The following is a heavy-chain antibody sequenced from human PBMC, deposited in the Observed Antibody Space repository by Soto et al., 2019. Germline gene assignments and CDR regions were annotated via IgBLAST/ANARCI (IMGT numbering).Heavy chain of an antibody. CDR3: VRGRGKSGTT. J-gene: IGHJ5*02. CDR2: IVPLLGRA. CDR1: GDTSRSYV. Sequence: QVHLVQSEPEVKKPGSSVKVSCETSGDTSRSYVISWVRQAPGQGLEWMGGIVPLLGRATYAQNFQGRVTSPADTSTPTAYMELTSLRSEDTAVYYCVRGRGKSGTTWGQGTLVTVSS. V-gene: IGHV1-69*06. D-gene: IGHD1-7*01.